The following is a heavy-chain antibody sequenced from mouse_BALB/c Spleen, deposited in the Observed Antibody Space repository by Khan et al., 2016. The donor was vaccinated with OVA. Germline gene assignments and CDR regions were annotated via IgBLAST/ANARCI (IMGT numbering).Heavy chain of an antibody. J-gene: IGHJ3*01. CDR2: ISTGDTT. Sequence: LLESGGGLVKPGGSLKVSCAASGFTFSNYAMSWVRQTPEKRLEWVASISTGDTTYYPDSVKGRFTISRDNARNILYLQMSSSRSDDTAMYYCARDYWFVYWGQGTLVTVSA. CDR1: GFTFSNYA. CDR3: ARDYWFVY. V-gene: IGHV5-6-5*01.